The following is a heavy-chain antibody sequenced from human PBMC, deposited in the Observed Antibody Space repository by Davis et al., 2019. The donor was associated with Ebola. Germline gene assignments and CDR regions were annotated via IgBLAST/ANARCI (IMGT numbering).Heavy chain of an antibody. CDR2: IKQDGSEK. V-gene: IGHV3-7*03. Sequence: GESLKISCAASGVTFSSYAMSWVRQAPGKGLEWVANIKQDGSEKYYVDSVKGRFTISRDNAKNSLFLQMNSLRAEDTALYYCASGDGRGRSYDMDVWGQGTTVTVSS. CDR3: ASGDGRGRSYDMDV. CDR1: GVTFSSYA. D-gene: IGHD3/OR15-3a*01. J-gene: IGHJ6*02.